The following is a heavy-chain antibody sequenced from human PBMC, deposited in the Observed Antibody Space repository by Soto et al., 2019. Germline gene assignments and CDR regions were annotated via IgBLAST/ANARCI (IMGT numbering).Heavy chain of an antibody. CDR1: GFTFSSYA. Sequence: PGGSLRLSCAASGFTFSSYAMSWVRQAPGKGLEWVSAISGSGGSTYYADSVKGRFTISRDNSKNTLYLQMNSLRAEDTAVYYCAKHSEDYDILTGFDYWGQGTLVTVSS. CDR3: AKHSEDYDILTGFDY. CDR2: ISGSGGST. D-gene: IGHD3-9*01. J-gene: IGHJ4*02. V-gene: IGHV3-23*01.